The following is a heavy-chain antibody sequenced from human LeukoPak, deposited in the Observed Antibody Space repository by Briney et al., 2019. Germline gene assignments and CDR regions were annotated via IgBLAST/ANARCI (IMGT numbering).Heavy chain of an antibody. Sequence: ASVKVSCKASGYTFTSYDINWVRQATGQGLEWMGWMNPNSGNTGYAQKFQGRVTMTRNTSISTAYMELSSLRSEDTAVYYCARRLLLWFGESLYDAFDIWGQGTMVTVSS. CDR2: MNPNSGNT. D-gene: IGHD3-10*01. J-gene: IGHJ3*02. V-gene: IGHV1-8*01. CDR1: GYTFTSYD. CDR3: ARRLLLWFGESLYDAFDI.